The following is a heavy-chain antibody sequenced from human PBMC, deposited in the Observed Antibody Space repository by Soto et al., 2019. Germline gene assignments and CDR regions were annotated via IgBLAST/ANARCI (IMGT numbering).Heavy chain of an antibody. J-gene: IGHJ5*02. V-gene: IGHV1-46*01. D-gene: IGHD3-3*01. CDR2: INPHGGST. CDR1: GDSFTSYY. CDR3: ARSSGGNFGIIIEGSNWFDP. Sequence: XPVKVSCKAPGDSFTSYYLNWVRQAPGQGLEWMGVINPHGGSTKYAQKFQGRITMTRDTSRSTVYMELSSLRSDDTAIYYCARSSGGNFGIIIEGSNWFDPWGQGTLVTVSS.